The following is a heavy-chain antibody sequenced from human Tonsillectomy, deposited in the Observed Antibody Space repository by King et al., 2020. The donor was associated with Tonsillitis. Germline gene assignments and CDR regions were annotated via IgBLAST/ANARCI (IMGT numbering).Heavy chain of an antibody. Sequence: QLVQSGGGLVQPGGSLRLSCAASGFTFSTYAMNWVRQAPGKGLEWVSAISGSAGSTYYADSVKGRFTISRDNSKNTVYLQMNSLTAEDTAVYYCAKEAGGDYDSSGYYYFHYWGQGTLVTVSS. CDR3: AKEAGGDYDSSGYYYFHY. CDR2: ISGSAGST. CDR1: GFTFSTYA. J-gene: IGHJ4*02. D-gene: IGHD3-22*01. V-gene: IGHV3-23*04.